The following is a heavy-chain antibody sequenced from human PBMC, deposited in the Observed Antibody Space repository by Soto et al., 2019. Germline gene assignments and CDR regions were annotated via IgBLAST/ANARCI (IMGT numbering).Heavy chain of an antibody. Sequence: SENLSLTCAVSGGSISSSNWWSWVRQPPGKGLEWIGEIYHSGSTNYNPSLKSRVTISVDKSKNQFSLKLSSVTAADTAVYYCARIPRGYSYGYLDYWGQGTLVTVSS. CDR3: ARIPRGYSYGYLDY. D-gene: IGHD5-18*01. J-gene: IGHJ4*02. CDR2: IYHSGST. V-gene: IGHV4-4*02. CDR1: GGSISSSNW.